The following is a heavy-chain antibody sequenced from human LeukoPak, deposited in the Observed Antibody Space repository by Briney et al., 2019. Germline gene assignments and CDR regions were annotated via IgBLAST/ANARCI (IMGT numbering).Heavy chain of an antibody. D-gene: IGHD6-19*01. V-gene: IGHV4-34*01. CDR1: GGSFSGYY. CDR2: INHSGST. J-gene: IGHJ4*02. CDR3: ARDGSGWSFIDY. Sequence: SETLSLTCAVYGGSFSGYYWSWIRQPPGKGLEWIGEINHSGSTNYNPSLKSRVTMSVDTSKNQFSLKLSSVTAADTAVYYCARDGSGWSFIDYWGQGTLVTVSS.